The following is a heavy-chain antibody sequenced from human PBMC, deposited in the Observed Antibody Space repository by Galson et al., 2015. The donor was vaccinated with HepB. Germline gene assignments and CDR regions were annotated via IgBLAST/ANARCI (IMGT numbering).Heavy chain of an antibody. CDR3: ARQGYYGSGSYYAFDY. J-gene: IGHJ4*02. CDR2: IYPGDSDT. CDR1: GYSFTSYW. Sequence: QSGAEVKKPGESLKISCKGSGYSFTSYWIGWVRQMPGQGLEWMGIIYPGDSDTRYSPSFQGQVTISADKSISTAYLQWSSLKASDTAMYCCARQGYYGSGSYYAFDYWGQGTLVTVSS. V-gene: IGHV5-51*01. D-gene: IGHD3-10*01.